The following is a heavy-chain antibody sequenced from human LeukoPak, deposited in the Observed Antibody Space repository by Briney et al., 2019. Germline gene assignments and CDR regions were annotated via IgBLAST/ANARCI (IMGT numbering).Heavy chain of an antibody. Sequence: PGGSLRLSCAASGFTFSAYGMHWVRQAPGKGLEWVAAIKYDGSKTYYGDSVKGRLSISRDNSNNMLSLQMNSLRAEDTAVYHCARDADTSGHSSHFDYWGQGTLVTASS. CDR3: ARDADTSGHSSHFDY. CDR1: GFTFSAYG. CDR2: IKYDGSKT. V-gene: IGHV3-33*05. D-gene: IGHD3-22*01. J-gene: IGHJ4*02.